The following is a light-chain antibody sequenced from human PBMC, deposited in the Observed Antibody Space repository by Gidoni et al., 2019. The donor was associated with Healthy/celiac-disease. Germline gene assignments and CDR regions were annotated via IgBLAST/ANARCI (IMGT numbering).Light chain of an antibody. CDR3: QKYNSALRT. J-gene: IGKJ1*01. Sequence: IQLTHPPSSLSASVGDRVTITRRASQCISNYLAWYQQKPGKVPKLLIYTASTLQTGVPSQFSGGGAGTDITLTISSLQPEDVATYYCQKYNSALRTFGQGTKVEIK. CDR1: QCISNY. V-gene: IGKV1-27*01. CDR2: TAS.